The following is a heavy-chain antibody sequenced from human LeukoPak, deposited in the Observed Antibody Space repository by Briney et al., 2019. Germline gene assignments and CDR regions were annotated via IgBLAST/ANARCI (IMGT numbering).Heavy chain of an antibody. CDR3: ARDHCSSTSCYNGGLDY. Sequence: SGGSLRLSCAASGFTFSSYSMNWVRQAPGKGLERVSSISSSSSYIYYADSVKGRFTISRDNAKNSLYLQMNSLRAEDTAVYYCARDHCSSTSCYNGGLDYWGQGTLVTVSS. D-gene: IGHD2-2*02. V-gene: IGHV3-21*01. J-gene: IGHJ4*02. CDR2: ISSSSSYI. CDR1: GFTFSSYS.